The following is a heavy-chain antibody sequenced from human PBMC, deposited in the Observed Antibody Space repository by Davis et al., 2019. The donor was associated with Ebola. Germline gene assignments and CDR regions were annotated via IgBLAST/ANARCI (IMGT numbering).Heavy chain of an antibody. J-gene: IGHJ6*02. CDR3: VKAELPNYYYYGMDV. CDR1: GFTFSSYA. CDR2: ISGSGDST. Sequence: PGGSLRLSCAASGFTFSSYAMSWVRQAPGKGLEWVSAISGSGDSTFYANSVKGRFTVSRDNSTNTLYLQMNSLRAEDTAMYYCVKAELPNYYYYGMDVWGQGTTVTVSS. D-gene: IGHD2-21*01. V-gene: IGHV3-23*01.